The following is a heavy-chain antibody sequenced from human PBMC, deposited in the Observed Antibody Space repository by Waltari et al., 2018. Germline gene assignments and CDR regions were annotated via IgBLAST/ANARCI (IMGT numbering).Heavy chain of an antibody. CDR2: INHSGST. V-gene: IGHV4-34*01. Sequence: QVQLQQWGAGLLKPSETLSLTCAVYGGSFSGYYWSWIRQPPGKGLEWLGEINHSGSTNYNPSLKSRVTISVVTSKNQFSLKLSSVTAADTAVYYCARGRGGFYYFDYGGQGTLVTVSS. J-gene: IGHJ4*02. CDR1: GGSFSGYY. D-gene: IGHD5-12*01. CDR3: ARGRGGFYYFDY.